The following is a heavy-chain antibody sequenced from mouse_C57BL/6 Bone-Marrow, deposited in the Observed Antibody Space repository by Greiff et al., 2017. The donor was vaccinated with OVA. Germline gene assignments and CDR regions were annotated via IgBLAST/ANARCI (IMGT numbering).Heavy chain of an antibody. J-gene: IGHJ3*01. D-gene: IGHD2-1*01. CDR3: DRNGNYGLAY. CDR2: IWSGGST. Sequence: QVQLQQSGPGLVQPSQSLSITCTVSGFSLTSYGVHWVRQSPGKGLEWLGVIWSGGSTDYNAAFISRLSISKDNSKSQVFFKSNSLQVDDTAIYDSDRNGNYGLAYWGQGTLVTVSA. V-gene: IGHV2-2*01. CDR1: GFSLTSYG.